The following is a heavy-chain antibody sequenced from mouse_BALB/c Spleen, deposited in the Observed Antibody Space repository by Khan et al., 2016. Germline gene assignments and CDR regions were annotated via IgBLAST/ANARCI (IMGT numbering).Heavy chain of an antibody. J-gene: IGHJ2*01. CDR1: GFSLTSYG. D-gene: IGHD1-3*01. CDR2: IWAGGST. CDR3: ARLEDI. Sequence: QVQLMESGPDLVAPSQSLSITCTVSGFSLTSYGVHWVSQPPGKGLEWLGVIWAGGSTNYNSALMSRLRISKANSKSQDFLKKNSLQTDDTAMYCCARLEDIGGQGTTLTVSS. V-gene: IGHV2-9*02.